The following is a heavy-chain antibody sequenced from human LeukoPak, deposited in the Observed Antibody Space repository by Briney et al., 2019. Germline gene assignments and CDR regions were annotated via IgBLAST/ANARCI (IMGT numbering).Heavy chain of an antibody. V-gene: IGHV3-23*01. CDR3: AKDWDIVVVVAATLYDY. Sequence: GGSLSLSCAASGFTFSSYAMSWVRQAPGRGLEWVSAISGSGGSTYYADSVKGRFTISRDNSKNTLYLQMNSLRAEDTAVYYCAKDWDIVVVVAATLYDYWGQGTLVTDSS. CDR2: ISGSGGST. CDR1: GFTFSSYA. J-gene: IGHJ4*02. D-gene: IGHD2-15*01.